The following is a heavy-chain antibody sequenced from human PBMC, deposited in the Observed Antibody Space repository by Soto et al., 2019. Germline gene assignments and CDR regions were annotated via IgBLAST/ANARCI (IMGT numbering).Heavy chain of an antibody. CDR1: GFTFSSYW. CDR2: IKQDGSAK. V-gene: IGHV3-7*01. CDR3: ASWLKTSGWYVLLEGSFDY. D-gene: IGHD6-19*01. Sequence: PGGSLRLSCAASGFTFSSYWMTWVRQAPGEGLEWVANIKQDGSAKYYVDSVKGRFTISRDNAKNSLYLQMNSLRAEDTAVYYCASWLKTSGWYVLLEGSFDYWGQGTLVTVSS. J-gene: IGHJ4*02.